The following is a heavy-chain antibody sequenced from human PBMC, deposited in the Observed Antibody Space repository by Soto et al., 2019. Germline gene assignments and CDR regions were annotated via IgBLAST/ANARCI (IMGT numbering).Heavy chain of an antibody. J-gene: IGHJ4*02. CDR2: ISGSGGST. CDR1: GFTFSSYA. V-gene: IGHV3-23*01. D-gene: IGHD2-15*01. Sequence: GGSLRLSCAASGFTFSSYAMSWVRQAPGKGLEWVSAISGSGGSTYYADSVKGRFTISRDNSKNTLYLQMNSLRAEDTAVYYCGKDRGGVAATPMGFDYWGRGTLVTVS. CDR3: GKDRGGVAATPMGFDY.